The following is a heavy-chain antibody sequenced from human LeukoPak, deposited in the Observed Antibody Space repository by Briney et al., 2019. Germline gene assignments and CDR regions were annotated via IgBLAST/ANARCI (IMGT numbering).Heavy chain of an antibody. Sequence: PSETLSLTCTVSGGSISSSSYYWGWIRQPPGKGLEWIGSIYYSGSTYYNPSLKSRVTISVDTSKNQFSLKLSSVTAADTAVYYCARLVVLLWFGELVRIQGAFDPWGQGTLVTVSS. V-gene: IGHV4-39*01. J-gene: IGHJ5*02. CDR3: ARLVVLLWFGELVRIQGAFDP. D-gene: IGHD3-10*01. CDR1: GGSISSSSYY. CDR2: IYYSGST.